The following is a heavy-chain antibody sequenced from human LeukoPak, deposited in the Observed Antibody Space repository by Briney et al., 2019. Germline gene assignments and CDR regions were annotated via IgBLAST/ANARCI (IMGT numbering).Heavy chain of an antibody. CDR2: ISSSSSYI. Sequence: GGSLRLSCAASGFTFSSYSMNWVRQAPGKGLEWVSSISSSSSYIYYADSVKGRFTISRDNAKNSLYLQMNSLRAEDTAVYYCARHSPVLRFLEWSRAFDIWGQGTMVTVSS. J-gene: IGHJ3*02. D-gene: IGHD3-3*01. CDR3: ARHSPVLRFLEWSRAFDI. V-gene: IGHV3-21*01. CDR1: GFTFSSYS.